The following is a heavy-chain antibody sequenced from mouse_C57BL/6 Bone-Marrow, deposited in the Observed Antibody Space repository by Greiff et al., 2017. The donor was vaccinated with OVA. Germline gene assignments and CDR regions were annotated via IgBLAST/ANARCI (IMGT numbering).Heavy chain of an antibody. CDR2: YPGSGNTY. CDR3: RWPYWYFDV. Sequence: VQLQQSGPELVKPGASVKMSCKASGYTFTDYYMHWVKQTPGKGLEWIGEIYPGSGNTYYNEKFKGKATLTADTSSSTAYMQLSSLTSEDSAVYFCARWPYWYFDVWGTGTTVTVSS. J-gene: IGHJ1*03. CDR1: YTFTDYYM. V-gene: IGHV1-83*01.